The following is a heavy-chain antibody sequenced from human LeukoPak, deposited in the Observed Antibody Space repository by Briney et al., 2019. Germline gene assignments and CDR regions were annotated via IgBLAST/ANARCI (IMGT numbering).Heavy chain of an antibody. CDR1: GFTFSNHW. CDR3: IRDEALWRLDY. V-gene: IGHV3-74*03. Sequence: PGGSLRLSCAASGFTFSNHWMHWVRQAPGKGLEWVSRIHERGSNAMYADSVKGRFSISRDNAKNTVNLQMDSLRAVDTGVYYCIRDEALWRLDYWGQGTLVTVSS. J-gene: IGHJ4*02. D-gene: IGHD2-21*01. CDR2: IHERGSNA.